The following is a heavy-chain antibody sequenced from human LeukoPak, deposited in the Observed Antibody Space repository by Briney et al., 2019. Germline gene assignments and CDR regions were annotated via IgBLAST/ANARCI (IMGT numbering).Heavy chain of an antibody. CDR3: ARGLGELQRAEYFQH. CDR2: IIPILGIT. J-gene: IGHJ1*01. D-gene: IGHD1-26*01. V-gene: IGHV1-69*04. CDR1: GGTFSSYA. Sequence: SVKVSCKASGGTFSSYAISWVRQAPGQGLEWMGRIIPILGITNYAQKFQGRVTITADKSTSTAYMELSSLRSEDAAVYYCARGLGELQRAEYFQHWGQGTLVTVSS.